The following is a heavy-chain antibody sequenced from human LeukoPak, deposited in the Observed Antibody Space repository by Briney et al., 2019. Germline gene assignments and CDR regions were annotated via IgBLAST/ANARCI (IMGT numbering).Heavy chain of an antibody. CDR1: RYTFTSYG. J-gene: IGHJ6*02. V-gene: IGHV1-18*01. CDR2: ISPFNGKT. Sequence: ASVTVSYMASRYTFTSYGIRWVRPAPGQGREWMGWISPFNGKTNYAQKLQGRVTMTTDTSKSTVYMELRRLRFHDTAVYYCARDLDIVVVAAALRHYGLDVWGQGTTVTVSS. D-gene: IGHD2-15*01. CDR3: ARDLDIVVVAAALRHYGLDV.